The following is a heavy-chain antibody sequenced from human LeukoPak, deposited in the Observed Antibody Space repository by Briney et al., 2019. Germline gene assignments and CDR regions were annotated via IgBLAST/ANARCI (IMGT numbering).Heavy chain of an antibody. V-gene: IGHV1-69*05. J-gene: IGHJ4*02. CDR1: GGTFSSYA. CDR2: IIPIFGTA. CDR3: ARVPCSSSTSCYVGVDY. D-gene: IGHD2-2*01. Sequence: ASVKVSCKASGGTFSSYAISWVRQAPGQGLEWMGGIIPIFGTANYAQKFQGRVTITTDESTSTAYMELSSLRSEDTAVYYCARVPCSSSTSCYVGVDYWGQGTLVTVSS.